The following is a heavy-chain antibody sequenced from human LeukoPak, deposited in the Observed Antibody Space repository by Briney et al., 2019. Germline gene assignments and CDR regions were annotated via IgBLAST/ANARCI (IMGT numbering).Heavy chain of an antibody. CDR1: GGTFSSYA. CDR3: ARDPAVVAATYYYSMDV. CDR2: IIPIFGTA. V-gene: IGHV1-69*13. D-gene: IGHD2-15*01. Sequence: SVKVSCKASGGTFSSYAISWVRQAPGQGLEWMGGIIPIFGTANYAQKFQGRVTITADESTSTAYMELSSLRSEDTAVYYCARDPAVVAATYYYSMDVWGKGTTVTVSS. J-gene: IGHJ6*04.